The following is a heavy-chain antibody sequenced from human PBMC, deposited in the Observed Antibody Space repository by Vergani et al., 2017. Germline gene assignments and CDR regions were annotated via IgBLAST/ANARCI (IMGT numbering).Heavy chain of an antibody. V-gene: IGHV3-7*03. J-gene: IGHJ6*02. D-gene: IGHD2-15*01. CDR1: GFTFSSYW. Sequence: EVQLVESGGGLVQPGGSLRLSCAASGFTFSSYWMSWVRQAPGKGLEWVANMKQDGSEKYYVDSVKGRFTISRDNAKNSLYLQMNSLRAEDTAVYYCAKDLGRGGYYYYYGMDVWGQGTTVTVSS. CDR3: AKDLGRGGYYYYYGMDV. CDR2: MKQDGSEK.